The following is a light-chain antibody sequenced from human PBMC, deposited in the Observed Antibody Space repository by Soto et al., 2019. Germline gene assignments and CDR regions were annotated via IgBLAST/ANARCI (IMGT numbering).Light chain of an antibody. CDR3: QQYNNWPV. CDR2: GAS. Sequence: EIVMTQSPATLSVSPGERATLSCRASQSVSSNLAWYQQKPGQAPRLLIYGASTRATGIPARFSGSGSGTEFPLTISSPQSEDFAVYYCQQYNNWPVFGPGTKVDIK. V-gene: IGKV3-15*01. J-gene: IGKJ3*01. CDR1: QSVSSN.